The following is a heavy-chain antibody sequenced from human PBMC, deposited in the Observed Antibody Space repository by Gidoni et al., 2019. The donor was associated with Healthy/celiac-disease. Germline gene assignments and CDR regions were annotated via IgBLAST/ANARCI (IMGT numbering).Heavy chain of an antibody. CDR2: IFSNDEK. J-gene: IGHJ4*02. D-gene: IGHD3-22*01. V-gene: IGHV2-26*01. CDR3: ARATYYYGSSGDWPFDY. Sequence: QVTLKESGPVLVKPTETLTLTCTVPGFSLSNARMGVSWIRQPPGKALEWLAHIFSNDEKSYSTSLKSRLTISKDTSKSQVVLTMTNMDPVDTATYYCARATYYYGSSGDWPFDYWGQGTLVTVSS. CDR1: GFSLSNARMG.